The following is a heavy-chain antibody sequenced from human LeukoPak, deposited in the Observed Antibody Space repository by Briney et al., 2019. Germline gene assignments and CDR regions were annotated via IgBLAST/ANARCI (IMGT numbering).Heavy chain of an antibody. D-gene: IGHD3-10*01. CDR3: YCITMVRGVIIDAFDI. CDR2: IRFDGSNK. V-gene: IGHV3-30*02. J-gene: IGHJ3*02. Sequence: GGSLRLSCAASGFTFSNYGVHWVRQAPGKGLEWVSFIRFDGSNKYYADSVKGRFTISRDNSKNTLYLQMNSLRAEDTAVYYCYCITMVRGVIIDAFDIWGQGTMVTVSS. CDR1: GFTFSNYG.